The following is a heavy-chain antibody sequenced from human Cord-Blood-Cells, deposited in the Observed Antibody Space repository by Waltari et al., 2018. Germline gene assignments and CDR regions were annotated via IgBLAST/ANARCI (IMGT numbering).Heavy chain of an antibody. CDR1: GGSFSGYY. D-gene: IGHD6-6*01. J-gene: IGHJ4*02. CDR3: ARSSSIAARGWDY. V-gene: IGHV4-34*01. Sequence: QVQLQQWGAGLLKPSETLSLTCAVYGGSFSGYYWSWIRQPPGKGLEWIGEINHSGSTNYTPSLKSRVTISVDTSKNQFSLKLSSVTAADTAVYYCARSSSIAARGWDYWGQGTLVTVSS. CDR2: INHSGST.